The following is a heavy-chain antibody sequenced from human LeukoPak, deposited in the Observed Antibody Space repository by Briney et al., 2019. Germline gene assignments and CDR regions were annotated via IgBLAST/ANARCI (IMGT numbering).Heavy chain of an antibody. D-gene: IGHD4-23*01. CDR1: GFTFSSYW. Sequence: GGSLRLSCVASGFTFSSYWMHWVRQAPGKGLVCVSRIKSDGSNTSYADSVKGRFTISRDNAKNTLYLQMNSLRAEDTAVYYCARDYCGGNNLCFADFWGQGTLVTVSS. J-gene: IGHJ4*02. CDR2: IKSDGSNT. CDR3: ARDYCGGNNLCFADF. V-gene: IGHV3-74*01.